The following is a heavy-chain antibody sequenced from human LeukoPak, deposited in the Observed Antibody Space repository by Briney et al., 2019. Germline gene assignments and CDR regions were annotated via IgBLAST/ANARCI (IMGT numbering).Heavy chain of an antibody. Sequence: PSETLSLTCAVYGGSFSGYYWSWIRQPPGKGLEWIGVINHSGSTNYNPSLKSRVTISVDTSKNQFSLKLSSVTAADTAVYYCARDRKQWLPRFDYWGQGTLVTVSS. CDR2: INHSGST. CDR1: GGSFSGYY. D-gene: IGHD6-19*01. V-gene: IGHV4-34*01. J-gene: IGHJ4*02. CDR3: ARDRKQWLPRFDY.